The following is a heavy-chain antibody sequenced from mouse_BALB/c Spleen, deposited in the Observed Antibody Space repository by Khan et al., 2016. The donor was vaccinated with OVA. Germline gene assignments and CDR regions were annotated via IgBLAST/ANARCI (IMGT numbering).Heavy chain of an antibody. D-gene: IGHD1-2*01. CDR2: ISYSGST. Sequence: EVQLQESGPGLVKPSQSLSLTCTVTGYSITSGYGWNWIRQFPGNKLEWMGNISYSGSTNYNPPLKSRISITRDTSKNQFFLQLNSVTTEDTATYYCARTARIKYWGQGTTLTVSS. CDR1: GYSITSGYG. V-gene: IGHV3-2*02. CDR3: ARTARIKY. J-gene: IGHJ2*01.